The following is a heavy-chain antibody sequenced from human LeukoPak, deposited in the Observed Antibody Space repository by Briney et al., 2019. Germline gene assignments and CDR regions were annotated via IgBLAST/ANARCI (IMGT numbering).Heavy chain of an antibody. V-gene: IGHV4-34*01. CDR2: INHSGST. D-gene: IGHD1-26*01. Sequence: ASEPLSLTCAVHGGSFNGYYWSWFRQPPGKGLDWIGEINHSGSTNYNSSLKSRVTISADTSKNQFSLKLSSVTAADTAVYYCARDEVGDKVYWGQGTLVTVSS. J-gene: IGHJ4*02. CDR1: GGSFNGYY. CDR3: ARDEVGDKVY.